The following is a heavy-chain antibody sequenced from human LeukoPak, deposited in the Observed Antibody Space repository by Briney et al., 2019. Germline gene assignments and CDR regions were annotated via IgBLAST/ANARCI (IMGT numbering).Heavy chain of an antibody. D-gene: IGHD4-11*01. CDR2: ISAYNGNT. CDR3: ARGLDSVPQYYFDY. CDR1: GYTFTSHC. Sequence: ASVKVSCKASGYTFTSHCISWVRQAPGQGLEWMGWISAYNGNTNYAQKLQGRVTMTTDTSTSTAYMELRSLRSDDTAVYYCARGLDSVPQYYFDYWGQGTLVTVSS. J-gene: IGHJ4*02. V-gene: IGHV1-18*01.